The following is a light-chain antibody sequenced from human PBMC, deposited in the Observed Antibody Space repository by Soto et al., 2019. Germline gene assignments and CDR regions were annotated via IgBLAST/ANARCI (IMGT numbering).Light chain of an antibody. V-gene: IGKV3-11*01. CDR3: QQRINWPPMFT. CDR1: QSVSNY. J-gene: IGKJ2*01. Sequence: EIVLTQSPGTLSLSPGERATLSCWASQSVSNYLAWYQQKPGQAPRLVIYDASNRATGIPPRFSGSGSGTDFTLTISSLEPEDFAVYYCQQRINWPPMFTFGQGTKLEIK. CDR2: DAS.